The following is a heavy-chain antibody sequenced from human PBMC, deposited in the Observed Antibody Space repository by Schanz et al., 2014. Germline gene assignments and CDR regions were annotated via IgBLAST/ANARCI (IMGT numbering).Heavy chain of an antibody. V-gene: IGHV1-46*01. CDR2: INPSGGGT. CDR1: GYNITSND. J-gene: IGHJ4*02. Sequence: QVQLVQSGAEVKKPGASVKVSCKASGYNITSNDVTWVRQATGQGLEWMGIINPSGGGTSYALRFQDRVTVTRDTSRSTAYMELSSLRSEDTAVYYCASSGAGYSSSWDFDYWGQGTLVTVSS. CDR3: ASSGAGYSSSWDFDY. D-gene: IGHD6-13*01.